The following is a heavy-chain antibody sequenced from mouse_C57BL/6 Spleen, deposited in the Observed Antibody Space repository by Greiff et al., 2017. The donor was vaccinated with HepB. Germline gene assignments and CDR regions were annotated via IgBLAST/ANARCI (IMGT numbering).Heavy chain of an antibody. CDR2: INPSTGGT. D-gene: IGHD1-1*01. J-gene: IGHJ3*01. V-gene: IGHV1-42*01. CDR3: ASPKCSYYYGSSPWFAY. CDR1: GYSFTGYY. Sequence: EVQRVESGPELVKPGASVKISCKASGYSFTGYYMNWVQQSPEKSLEWIGEINPSTGGTTYNQKFKAKATLTVDKSTSTAYMQLKSLTSEDAEVYYCASPKCSYYYGSSPWFAYWGQGTPVTVSA.